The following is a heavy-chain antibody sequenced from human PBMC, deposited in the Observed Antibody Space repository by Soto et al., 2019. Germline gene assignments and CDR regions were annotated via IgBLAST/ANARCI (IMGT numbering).Heavy chain of an antibody. CDR3: ARYGVTMVRGVLPYYGMDV. Sequence: VQLVESGGGLVQPGGSLRLSCAASGFTFSSYEMNWVRQAPGKGLEWVSYISSSGSTIYYADSVKGRFTISRDNAKNSLYLQMNSLRAEDTAVYYCARYGVTMVRGVLPYYGMDVWGQGTTVTVSS. CDR1: GFTFSSYE. D-gene: IGHD3-10*01. J-gene: IGHJ6*02. V-gene: IGHV3-48*03. CDR2: ISSSGSTI.